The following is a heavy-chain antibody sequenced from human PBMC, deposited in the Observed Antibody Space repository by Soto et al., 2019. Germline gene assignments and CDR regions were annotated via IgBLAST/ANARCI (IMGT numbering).Heavy chain of an antibody. CDR2: IYYSGST. CDR3: ARLGGEQLSRGYYGMDV. Sequence: SETLSLTCTVSGGSISSSSYYWGWIRQPPGKGLEWIGSIYYSGSTYYNPSLKSRVTISVDTSKNQFSLKLSSVTAADTAVYYCARLGGEQLSRGYYGMDVWGQGTTVTVSS. D-gene: IGHD6-6*01. J-gene: IGHJ6*02. V-gene: IGHV4-39*01. CDR1: GGSISSSSYY.